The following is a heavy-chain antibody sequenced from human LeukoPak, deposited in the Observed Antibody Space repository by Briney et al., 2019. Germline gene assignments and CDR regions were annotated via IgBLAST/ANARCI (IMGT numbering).Heavy chain of an antibody. V-gene: IGHV3-30*19. CDR3: AKGVGPDAFDI. Sequence: GGSLRLSCAASGFTFSSYGMHWVRQAPGKGLEWVAVISYDGSNKYYADSVKGRFTISRDNAKSSLYLQMNSLRAEDMALYYCAKGVGPDAFDIWGQGTMVTVSS. CDR1: GFTFSSYG. J-gene: IGHJ3*02. D-gene: IGHD1-26*01. CDR2: ISYDGSNK.